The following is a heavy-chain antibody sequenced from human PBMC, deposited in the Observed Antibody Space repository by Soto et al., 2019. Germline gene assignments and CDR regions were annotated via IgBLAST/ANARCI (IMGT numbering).Heavy chain of an antibody. J-gene: IGHJ4*02. CDR3: GIAVAGSPGYYFDY. CDR2: INHSGST. V-gene: IGHV4-34*01. CDR1: GGSFSGYY. Sequence: QVQLQQWGAGLLKPSETLSLTCAVYGGSFSGYYWSWIRQPPGKGLEWIGEINHSGSTNYNPSLKSRVTISVDTSKNQFSLKLSSVTAADTAVYYCGIAVAGSPGYYFDYWGQGTLVTVSS. D-gene: IGHD6-19*01.